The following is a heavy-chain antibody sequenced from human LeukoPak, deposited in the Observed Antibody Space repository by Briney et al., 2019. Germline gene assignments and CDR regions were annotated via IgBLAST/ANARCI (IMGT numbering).Heavy chain of an antibody. CDR2: ISISSSYI. V-gene: IGHV3-21*01. CDR3: VRVPRDTIFGVVIFDY. D-gene: IGHD3-3*01. J-gene: IGHJ4*02. CDR1: VVTSSSDS. Sequence: RGSLRLSSAPSVVTSSSDSMNSVRDTPGKRLWCVSSISISSSYIYYADSVKGRFNISRDNAKNSLYLQMNSLRAEDTAVYYCVRVPRDTIFGVVIFDYWGQGTLVTVSS.